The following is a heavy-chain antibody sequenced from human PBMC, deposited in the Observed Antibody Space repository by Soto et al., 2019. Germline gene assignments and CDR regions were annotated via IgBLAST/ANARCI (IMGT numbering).Heavy chain of an antibody. CDR3: GRSIGTPSRVDY. J-gene: IGHJ4*02. D-gene: IGHD1-1*01. V-gene: IGHV4-30-4*01. CDR1: GGSISSVDYY. Sequence: SETLSLTCTVSGGSISSVDYYWSWIRQPPGKGLEWIGYIYYSGSTYHNPSLKSRVTISLDTSKNQFSLKLSSVTAADTAVYYCGRSIGTPSRVDYWGQGTLVTVSS. CDR2: IYYSGST.